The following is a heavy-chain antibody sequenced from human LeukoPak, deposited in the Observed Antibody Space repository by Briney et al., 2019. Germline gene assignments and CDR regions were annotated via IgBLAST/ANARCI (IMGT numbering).Heavy chain of an antibody. D-gene: IGHD3-22*01. Sequence: ASVKVSCKASGYTFNGYYMHWVRQAPGQGLEWMGWINPNSGGTNYAQKFQGRVTMTRDTSISTAYMELSRLRSDDTAVYYCARGDYYDSSGYYHFDYWGQGTLVTVSS. V-gene: IGHV1-2*02. CDR2: INPNSGGT. J-gene: IGHJ4*02. CDR1: GYTFNGYY. CDR3: ARGDYYDSSGYYHFDY.